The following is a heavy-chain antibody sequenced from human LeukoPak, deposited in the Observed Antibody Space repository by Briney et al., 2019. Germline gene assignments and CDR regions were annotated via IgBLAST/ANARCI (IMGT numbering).Heavy chain of an antibody. CDR2: ISWNSGSI. CDR3: AKDRYYDSSGYYCDY. CDR1: GFTFDDYA. J-gene: IGHJ4*02. V-gene: IGHV3-9*01. Sequence: GRSLRLSCAASGFTFDDYAMRWVRQAPGKGLGWVSGISWNSGSIGYADSVKGRFTISRDNAKNSLYLQMNSLRAEDTALYYCAKDRYYDSSGYYCDYWGQGTLVTVSS. D-gene: IGHD3-22*01.